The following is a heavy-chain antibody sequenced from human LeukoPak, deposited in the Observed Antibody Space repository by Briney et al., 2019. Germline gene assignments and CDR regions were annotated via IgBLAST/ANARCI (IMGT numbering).Heavy chain of an antibody. Sequence: SVKVSCKASGGTFSSYAISWVRQAPGQGLEWMVGIMPIFGTANYAQKFQGRVTITTDESTSTAYMELSSLRSEDTAVYYCARDSDGLQGAFDIWGQGTMVTVSS. D-gene: IGHD4-11*01. CDR1: GGTFSSYA. CDR3: ARDSDGLQGAFDI. J-gene: IGHJ3*02. CDR2: IMPIFGTA. V-gene: IGHV1-69*05.